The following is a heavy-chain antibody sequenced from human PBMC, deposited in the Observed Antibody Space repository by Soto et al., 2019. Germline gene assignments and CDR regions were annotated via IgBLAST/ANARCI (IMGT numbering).Heavy chain of an antibody. CDR3: ARDSSGYPLGFDY. D-gene: IGHD3-22*01. J-gene: IGHJ4*02. V-gene: IGHV3-21*04. CDR1: GFTFSSYS. Sequence: GGSLRLSCAASGFTFSSYSMNWVRQAPGKGLEWVSSISSSSSYIYYADSVKGRFTISRDNSKNTLYLQMNSLRAEDTAVYYCARDSSGYPLGFDYWGQGTLVTVSS. CDR2: ISSSSSYI.